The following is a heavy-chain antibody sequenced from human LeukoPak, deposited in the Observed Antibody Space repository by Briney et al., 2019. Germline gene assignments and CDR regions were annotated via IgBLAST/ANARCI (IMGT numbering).Heavy chain of an antibody. CDR2: IIPIFGTA. Sequence: VASVKVSCTASGGTFSSYAISWVRQAPGQGLEWMGGIIPIFGTANYAQKFQGRVTITTDESTSTAYMELSSLRSEDTAVYYCAREGSIAAETDYFDYWGQGTLVTVSS. V-gene: IGHV1-69*05. CDR3: AREGSIAAETDYFDY. J-gene: IGHJ4*02. D-gene: IGHD6-13*01. CDR1: GGTFSSYA.